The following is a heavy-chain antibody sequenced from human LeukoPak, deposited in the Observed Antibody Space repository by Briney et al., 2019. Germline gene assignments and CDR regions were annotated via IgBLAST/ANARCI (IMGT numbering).Heavy chain of an antibody. CDR3: ARSSENYYDSSGDAFDI. CDR2: IYYSGST. J-gene: IGHJ3*02. D-gene: IGHD3-22*01. CDR1: GYSISTGYY. Sequence: SETLSLTCTVSGYSISTGYYWGWIRQPPGKGLEWIGSIYYSGSTYYNPSLKSRVTISVDTSKNQFSLKLSSVTAADTAVYYCARSSENYYDSSGDAFDIWGQGTMVTVSS. V-gene: IGHV4-38-2*02.